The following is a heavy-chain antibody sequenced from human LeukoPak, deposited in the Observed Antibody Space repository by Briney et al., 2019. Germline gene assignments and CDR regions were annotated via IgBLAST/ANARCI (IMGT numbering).Heavy chain of an antibody. V-gene: IGHV3-20*04. J-gene: IGHJ4*02. D-gene: IGHD3-10*01. CDR2: INWNGGST. CDR1: GFTFDDYG. Sequence: GGSLRLSCAASGFTFDDYGMSWVRQAPGKGLEWVSGINWNGGSTGYADSVKGRFTISRDNAKNSLYLQMNSLRAEDTALYYCAKDKFDGSGSYYFDYWGQGTLVTVSS. CDR3: AKDKFDGSGSYYFDY.